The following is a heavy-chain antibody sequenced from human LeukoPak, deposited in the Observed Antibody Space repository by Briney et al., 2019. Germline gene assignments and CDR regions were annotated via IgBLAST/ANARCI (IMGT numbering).Heavy chain of an antibody. CDR3: ARVPIITIFGVVTPDYYGMDV. D-gene: IGHD3-3*01. V-gene: IGHV3-21*01. CDR1: GFTFSSYS. CDR2: ISSSSSYI. Sequence: NTGGSLRLSCAASGFTFSSYSMTWVRQAPGKGLEWVSSISSSSSYIYYADSVKGRFTISRDNAKNSLYLQMNSLRAEDTAVYYCARVPIITIFGVVTPDYYGMDVWGQGTTVTVSS. J-gene: IGHJ6*02.